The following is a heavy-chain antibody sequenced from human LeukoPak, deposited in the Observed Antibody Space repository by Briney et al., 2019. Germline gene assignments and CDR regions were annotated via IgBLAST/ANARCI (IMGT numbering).Heavy chain of an antibody. CDR1: GYTFIRYH. D-gene: IGHD1-26*01. J-gene: IGHJ6*02. CDR2: LKLYDGSI. Sequence: ASVKVSCKASGYTFIRYHMHWVRQAPGQGLEWIGVLKLYDGSISHAQKFQGRVTMTSDTSTSTVYMELSSLRSEDTAVYFCARDGGSFSYTMAVWGQGTTVTVSS. CDR3: ARDGGSFSYTMAV. V-gene: IGHV1-46*01.